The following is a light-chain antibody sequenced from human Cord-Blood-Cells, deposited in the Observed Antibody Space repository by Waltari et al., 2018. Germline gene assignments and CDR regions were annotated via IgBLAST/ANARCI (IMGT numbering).Light chain of an antibody. CDR1: SPNIGAGYD. Sequence: QSVLTQPPPVSGAPGQRVTIPCPGSSPNIGAGYDLHRYQQLPGTAPKLLIYGNRNRPSGVPDRFSGSKSGTSASLAITGLQAEDEADYYCQSYDSSLSGWVFGGGTKLTVL. CDR3: QSYDSSLSGWV. J-gene: IGLJ3*02. CDR2: GNR. V-gene: IGLV1-40*01.